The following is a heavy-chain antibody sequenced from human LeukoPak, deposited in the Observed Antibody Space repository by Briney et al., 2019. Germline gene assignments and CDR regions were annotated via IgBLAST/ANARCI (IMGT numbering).Heavy chain of an antibody. CDR2: IYYSGST. D-gene: IGHD2-2*01. J-gene: IGHJ4*02. CDR3: ARGAPVVPSY. Sequence: SETLSLTCTVSGGSISSGGYYWSWIRQHPGKGLEWIGYIYYSGSTYYNPSLKSRVAISVDRSKNQFSLKLSSVTAADTAVYYCARGAPVVPSYWGQGTLVTVSS. CDR1: GGSISSGGYY. V-gene: IGHV4-31*03.